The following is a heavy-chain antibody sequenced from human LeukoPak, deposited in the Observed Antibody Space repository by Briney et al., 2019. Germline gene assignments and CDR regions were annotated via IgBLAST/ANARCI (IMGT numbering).Heavy chain of an antibody. CDR3: ARSDYGDYVPFDY. Sequence: PGGSLRLSCAASGFTVSSNYMSWVRQAPGKGLEWVSVIYSGGSTYYADSVKGRFTISRDNSKNTLYLQMNSLRAEDTAVYYCARSDYGDYVPFDYWGQGTLVTVSS. CDR1: GFTVSSNY. V-gene: IGHV3-53*01. CDR2: IYSGGST. J-gene: IGHJ4*02. D-gene: IGHD4-17*01.